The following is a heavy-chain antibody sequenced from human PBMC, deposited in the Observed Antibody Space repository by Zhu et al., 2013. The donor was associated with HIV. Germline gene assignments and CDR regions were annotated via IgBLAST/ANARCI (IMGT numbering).Heavy chain of an antibody. CDR1: GDTFSRFA. V-gene: IGHV1-69*06. D-gene: IGHD3-10*01. CDR3: AREARVGMSEFLSPYYFDF. CDR2: IIPMFDST. J-gene: IGHJ4*02. Sequence: QVQLVQSGAEVKKPGSSVRVSCKASGDTFSRFAISWMRQAPGQGLEWMGNIIPMFDSTNSAQRFKGRLAFTADKSTSTVYMELSSLTSDDTAMYYCAREARVGMSEFLSPYYFDFWGQGTLVTVSS.